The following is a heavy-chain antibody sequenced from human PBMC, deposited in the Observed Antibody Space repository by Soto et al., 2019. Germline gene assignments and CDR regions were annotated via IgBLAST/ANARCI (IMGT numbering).Heavy chain of an antibody. CDR2: MNPNSGNT. V-gene: IGHV1-8*01. J-gene: IGHJ6*02. D-gene: IGHD3-9*01. CDR1: GYAFTSYD. Sequence: ASIKVSSKAYGYAFTSYDINWMQKATGQGLEWMGWMNPNSGNTDYAHKLQVRVTMTRNTSISTAYMELCSLRSEDKSVYYGAIGPETLRYFDRSKTCCNCMDAWGQGTTVNV. CDR3: AIGPETLRYFDRSKTCCNCMDA.